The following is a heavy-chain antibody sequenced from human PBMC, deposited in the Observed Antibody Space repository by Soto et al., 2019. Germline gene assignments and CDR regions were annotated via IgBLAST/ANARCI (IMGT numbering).Heavy chain of an antibody. CDR2: ISAYNGNT. D-gene: IGHD5-12*01. CDR1: GYTFTSYG. V-gene: IGHV1-18*01. Sequence: ASVKVSCKASGYTFTSYGISWVRQAPGQGLEGMGWISAYNGNTNYAQKIQGRVTMTTDTSTSTAYMELRSLRSDDTAVYYCARGPRSLYSGYDFDYWGQGTLVTVSS. J-gene: IGHJ4*02. CDR3: ARGPRSLYSGYDFDY.